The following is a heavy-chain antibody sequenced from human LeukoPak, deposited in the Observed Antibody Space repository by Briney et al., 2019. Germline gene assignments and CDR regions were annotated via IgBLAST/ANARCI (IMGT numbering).Heavy chain of an antibody. CDR1: GGSISSSSYY. D-gene: IGHD1-26*01. J-gene: IGHJ3*02. CDR3: ARDSRRELLHAFDI. Sequence: ESSETLSLTCTVSGGSISSSSYYWGWIRQPPGKGLEWIAYIDYSASTNYNPSLKSRVTISVDTSKNQFSLKLSSVTAADTAVYYCARDSRRELLHAFDIWGQGTMVTVSS. V-gene: IGHV4-61*01. CDR2: IDYSAST.